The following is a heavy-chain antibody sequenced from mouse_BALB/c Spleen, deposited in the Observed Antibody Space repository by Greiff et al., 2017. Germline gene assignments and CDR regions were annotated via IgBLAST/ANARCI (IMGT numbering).Heavy chain of an antibody. CDR2: VNPYNGGT. D-gene: IGHD1-1*01. CDR1: GYTFTDYY. CDR3: ARKGTTVGGDYFDY. V-gene: IGHV1-19*01. Sequence: VHVKQSGPELVKPGASVKMSCKASGYTFTDYYMDWVKQSHGESFEWIGRVNPYNGGTSYNQKFKGKATLTVDKSSSTAYMELNSLTSEDSAVYYCARKGTTVGGDYFDYWGQGTTLTVSS. J-gene: IGHJ2*01.